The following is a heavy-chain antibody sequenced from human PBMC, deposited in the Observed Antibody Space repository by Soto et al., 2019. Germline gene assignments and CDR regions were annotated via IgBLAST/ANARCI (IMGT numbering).Heavy chain of an antibody. J-gene: IGHJ4*02. CDR3: AKHYTSGWYSSFEY. D-gene: IGHD6-19*01. Sequence: ASVKVSCKASGYTFTSYDINWVRQATGQGLEWMGWMNPNSGNTAYAQKFQGRVTMTRNTSISTAYMELSSLRSVDTAVYYCAKHYTSGWYSSFEYWGRGTLVTVSS. CDR1: GYTFTSYD. V-gene: IGHV1-8*01. CDR2: MNPNSGNT.